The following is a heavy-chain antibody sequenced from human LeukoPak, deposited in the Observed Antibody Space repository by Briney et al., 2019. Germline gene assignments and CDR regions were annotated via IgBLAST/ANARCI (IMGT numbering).Heavy chain of an antibody. J-gene: IGHJ5*02. CDR3: ARGVFDGGNTAGGYWFDP. Sequence: ASVKVSCKSSGYMFTRNCMHWVRQAPGQGLEWMGVIHPSGGSTSYSQRFQGRVTMTTDTSTSTVSMELSSLRSDDTAVYYCARGVFDGGNTAGGYWFDPWGQGTLVTVSS. CDR1: GYMFTRNC. D-gene: IGHD3-16*01. V-gene: IGHV1-46*01. CDR2: IHPSGGST.